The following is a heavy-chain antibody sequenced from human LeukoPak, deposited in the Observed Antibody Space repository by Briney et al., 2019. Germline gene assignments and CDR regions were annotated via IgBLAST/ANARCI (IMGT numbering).Heavy chain of an antibody. CDR2: ISYDGSNK. D-gene: IGHD3-10*01. J-gene: IGHJ6*02. CDR3: AKAQPGDGHYYYGMDV. CDR1: GFTFSSYG. V-gene: IGHV3-30*18. Sequence: SGGSLRLSCAASGFTFSSYGMHWVRQAPGKGLEWVVVISYDGSNKYYADSVKGRFTISRDNSKNTLYLQMNSLRAEDTAVYYCAKAQPGDGHYYYGMDVWGQGTTVTVSS.